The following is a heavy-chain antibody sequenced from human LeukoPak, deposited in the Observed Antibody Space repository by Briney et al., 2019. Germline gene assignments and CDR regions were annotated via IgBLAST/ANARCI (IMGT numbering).Heavy chain of an antibody. D-gene: IGHD3-16*02. CDR1: GFSFRGNA. CDR2: IWYDGSNE. CDR3: ARGRVSVPAAIRFTFGGVIATNWFDP. V-gene: IGHV3-30*02. J-gene: IGHJ5*02. Sequence: PGGSLRLSCAASGFSFRGNAMHWVRQAPGKGLEWVAIIWYDGSNEYYADSVKGRFTISRDNSKTTLYLQMNSLRAEDTAVYYCARGRVSVPAAIRFTFGGVIATNWFDPWGQGTLVTVSS.